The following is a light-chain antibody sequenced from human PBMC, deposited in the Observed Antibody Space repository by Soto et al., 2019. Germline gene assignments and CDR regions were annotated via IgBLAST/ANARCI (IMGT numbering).Light chain of an antibody. V-gene: IGLV2-14*01. CDR2: EVS. Sequence: QSVLTQPASVSGSPGQSITISCTGTSSDVGGYNYVSWYQHHPGKAPKVMIFEVSNRPSGVSNRFSGSKSGNTASLTISGLQAEDEADYYCSSYTSSSRVFGTGTKVTVL. J-gene: IGLJ1*01. CDR1: SSDVGGYNY. CDR3: SSYTSSSRV.